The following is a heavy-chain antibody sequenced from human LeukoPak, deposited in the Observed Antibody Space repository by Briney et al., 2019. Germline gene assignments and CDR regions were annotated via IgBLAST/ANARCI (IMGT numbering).Heavy chain of an antibody. V-gene: IGHV3-7*03. D-gene: IGHD5-18*01. CDR3: AISGYSYGLDY. CDR2: IKQDGTDK. J-gene: IGHJ4*02. Sequence: PGGSLRLSCAASGFTFSSSWMTWVRQAPGKGLEWVANIKQDGTDKYYVDSVKGRFTISRDNAKNSLYLQMNSLRAEDTALYYCAISGYSYGLDYWGQGTLVTVSS. CDR1: GFTFSSSW.